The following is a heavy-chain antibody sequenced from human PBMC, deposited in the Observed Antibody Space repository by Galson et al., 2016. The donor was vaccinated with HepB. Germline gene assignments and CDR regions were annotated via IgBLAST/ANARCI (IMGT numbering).Heavy chain of an antibody. CDR2: ISVSGGST. D-gene: IGHD3-22*01. CDR3: AKDRHLDYYDSSGYPTWFDY. Sequence: SLRLSCAASGFTFSSHAMSWVRQAPGKGLEWVSAISVSGGSTYYADSVKGRFTISRDNSKNTLYLQMNSLRAEDTAVYYCAKDRHLDYYDSSGYPTWFDYWGQGTLVTVSS. V-gene: IGHV3-23*01. J-gene: IGHJ4*02. CDR1: GFTFSSHA.